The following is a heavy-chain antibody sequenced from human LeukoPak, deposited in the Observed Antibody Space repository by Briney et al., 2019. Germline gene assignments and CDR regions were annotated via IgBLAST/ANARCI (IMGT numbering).Heavy chain of an antibody. V-gene: IGHV4-31*03. Sequence: PSETLSLTCTVSGGSISSGGYYWSWIRQHPGKGPEWIGYTYYSGSTYYNPSLKSRVTISVDTSKNQFSLKLSSVTAADTAVYYCARAAVPAAISWFDPWGQGTLVTVSS. D-gene: IGHD2-2*02. J-gene: IGHJ5*02. CDR2: TYYSGST. CDR1: GGSISSGGYY. CDR3: ARAAVPAAISWFDP.